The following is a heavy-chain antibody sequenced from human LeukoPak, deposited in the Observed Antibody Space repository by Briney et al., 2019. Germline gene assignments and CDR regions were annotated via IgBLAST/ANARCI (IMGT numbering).Heavy chain of an antibody. CDR1: GFTFSSYD. Sequence: GGSLRLPCAASGFTFSSYDMSWVRQAPGKGLEWVSAISGSGGSTYYADSVKGRFTISRDNSKNTLYLQMNSLRAEDTAVYYCALPPPRGWTSDRHFDYWGQGIPVTVSS. CDR2: ISGSGGST. J-gene: IGHJ4*02. D-gene: IGHD2-15*01. CDR3: ALPPPRGWTSDRHFDY. V-gene: IGHV3-23*01.